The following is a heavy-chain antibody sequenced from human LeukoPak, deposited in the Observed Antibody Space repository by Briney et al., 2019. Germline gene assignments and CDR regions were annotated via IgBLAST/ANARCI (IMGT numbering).Heavy chain of an antibody. Sequence: SETLSLTCTVSGGSISSYYWSWIRQPPGKGLEWIGYIYYSGSTNYNLSLKSRVTISVDTSKNQFSLKLSSVTAADTAVYYCARVGYTSRALDYWGQGTLVTVSS. D-gene: IGHD6-13*01. CDR3: ARVGYTSRALDY. CDR1: GGSISSYY. CDR2: IYYSGST. V-gene: IGHV4-59*01. J-gene: IGHJ4*02.